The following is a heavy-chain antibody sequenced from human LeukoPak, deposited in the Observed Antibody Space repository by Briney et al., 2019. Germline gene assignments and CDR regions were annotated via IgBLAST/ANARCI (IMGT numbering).Heavy chain of an antibody. Sequence: GGSLRLSCAASGFTFSSYGMSWVRQAPGKGLEWVSAISGSGGSTYYADSVKGRFTISRDNSKNTLYLQMNSLRAEDTAVYYCAKALPPSYGGYYFDYWGQGTLVTVSS. D-gene: IGHD5-12*01. V-gene: IGHV3-23*01. CDR1: GFTFSSYG. J-gene: IGHJ4*02. CDR2: ISGSGGST. CDR3: AKALPPSYGGYYFDY.